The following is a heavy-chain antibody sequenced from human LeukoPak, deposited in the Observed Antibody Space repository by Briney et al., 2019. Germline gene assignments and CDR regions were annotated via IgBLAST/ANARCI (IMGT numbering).Heavy chain of an antibody. J-gene: IGHJ6*02. V-gene: IGHV1-8*01. CDR3: ARALEAGVYAAHYYYYYGMDV. Sequence: SVKLYCKASGYTFTSYDINWVRQATGQGLEWMGWMNPNSGNTGYAQTFQGSVTMTRNTSISTAYMELSSLRSEDTAVYDCARALEAGVYAAHYYYYYGMDVWGQGTTVTVSS. CDR2: MNPNSGNT. D-gene: IGHD6-19*01. CDR1: GYTFTSYD.